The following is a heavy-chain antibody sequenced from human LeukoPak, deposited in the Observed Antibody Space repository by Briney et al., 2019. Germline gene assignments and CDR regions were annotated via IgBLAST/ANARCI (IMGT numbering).Heavy chain of an antibody. CDR3: ARDCSSTRCYRGGFDP. CDR1: GFTFSSYW. D-gene: IGHD2-2*02. J-gene: IGHJ5*02. V-gene: IGHV3-7*01. CDR2: IEQDGSEK. Sequence: QPGGSLRLSCAASGFTFSSYWMSWVRQAPGKGLEWVANIEQDGSEKYYVDSVKGRFTIPRDNAKNSLYLQMNSLRAEDTAVYYCARDCSSTRCYRGGFDPWGQGTLVIVSS.